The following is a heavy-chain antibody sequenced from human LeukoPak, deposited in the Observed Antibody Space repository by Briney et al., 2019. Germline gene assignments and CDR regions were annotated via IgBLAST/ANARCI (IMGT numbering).Heavy chain of an antibody. CDR3: ATLPTFDP. CDR2: IYYSGST. Sequence: SETLSLTCTVSGGSVSSGSYYWSWIRQPPGKGLEWIGYIYYSGSTNYHPSLKSRVTIPVDTSKNQFSLKLSAVTAAYTAVYYGATLPTFDPWGQGTLVTVSS. V-gene: IGHV4-61*01. CDR1: GGSVSSGSYY. J-gene: IGHJ5*02.